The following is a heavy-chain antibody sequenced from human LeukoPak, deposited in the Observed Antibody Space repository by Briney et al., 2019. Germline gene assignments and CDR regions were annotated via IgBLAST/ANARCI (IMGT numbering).Heavy chain of an antibody. Sequence: GESLKISCKGSGYSFTSYWIGWVRQMPGKGLEWMGIIYPGDPDTRYSPSFQGQVTISADKSISTAYLQWSSLKASDTAMYYCARQAPNYDILTGYGMDVWGQGTTVTVSS. CDR2: IYPGDPDT. J-gene: IGHJ6*02. D-gene: IGHD3-9*01. CDR3: ARQAPNYDILTGYGMDV. V-gene: IGHV5-51*01. CDR1: GYSFTSYW.